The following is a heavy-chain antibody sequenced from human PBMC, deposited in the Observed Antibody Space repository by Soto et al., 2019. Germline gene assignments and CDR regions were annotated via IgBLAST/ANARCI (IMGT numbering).Heavy chain of an antibody. CDR2: IYHSGST. CDR3: AIGVGVVVVAATGYFDY. J-gene: IGHJ4*02. Sequence: SETLSLTCAVSGCSISSGGYSWSWIRQPPGKGLEWIGYIYHSGSTYYNPSLKSRVTISVDRSKNQFSLKLSSVTAADTSVYYCAIGVGVVVVAATGYFDYWGQGTLVTVSS. CDR1: GCSISSGGYS. D-gene: IGHD2-15*01. V-gene: IGHV4-30-2*01.